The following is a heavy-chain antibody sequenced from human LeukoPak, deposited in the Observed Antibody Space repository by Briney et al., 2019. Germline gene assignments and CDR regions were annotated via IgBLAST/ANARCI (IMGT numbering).Heavy chain of an antibody. V-gene: IGHV4-31*03. D-gene: IGHD3-16*01. Sequence: SETLSLTCIVSSGSISSGGHYWSRIRQHPGKGLEWIGYIYDSGTTYYNPSLKSRVSISVDTSKNHFSLKLSSVTAADTAVYYCARGGDRRGFDYWGQGTLVTVSS. CDR2: IYDSGTT. CDR3: ARGGDRRGFDY. J-gene: IGHJ4*02. CDR1: SGSISSGGHY.